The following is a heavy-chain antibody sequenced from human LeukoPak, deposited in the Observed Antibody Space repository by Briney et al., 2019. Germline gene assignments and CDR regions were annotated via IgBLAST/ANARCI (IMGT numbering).Heavy chain of an antibody. D-gene: IGHD5-12*01. CDR2: ISGSGGSTDYADSVKGT. CDR1: GFTFSSYA. CDR3: VTSQVATIHMFGYYYGMDV. J-gene: IGHJ6*02. V-gene: IGHV3-23*01. Sequence: PGGSLRLSCAASGFTFSSYAMSWVRQAPGKGLEWVSGISGSGGSTDYADSVKGTYYADSVKGRFTISRDNFKNTLYLQMNSLRAEDTAVYYCVTSQVATIHMFGYYYGMDVWGQGTTVTVSS.